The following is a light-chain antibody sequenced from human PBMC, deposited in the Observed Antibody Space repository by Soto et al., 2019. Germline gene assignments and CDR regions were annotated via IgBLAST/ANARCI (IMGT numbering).Light chain of an antibody. CDR2: DAS. J-gene: IGKJ5*01. Sequence: EIVLMQSPGTLSLSPGERATLSCRASHSISGSSLAWYQQKPGQAPRVLIYDASRRATGIPDRFSGSGSGADFTLSFSRLDPEDFAVYFCQQYGSSPISFGQGTRLDMK. CDR3: QQYGSSPIS. V-gene: IGKV3-20*01. CDR1: HSISGSS.